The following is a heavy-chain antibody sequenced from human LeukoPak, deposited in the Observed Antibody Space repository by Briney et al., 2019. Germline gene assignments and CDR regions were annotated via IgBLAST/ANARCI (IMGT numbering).Heavy chain of an antibody. CDR1: GFTFSSYA. V-gene: IGHV3-48*04. J-gene: IGHJ6*02. Sequence: PGGSLRLSCAASGFTFSSYAMSWVRQAPGKGLEWVSYISSSGSTIYYADSVKGRFTISRDNAKNSLYLQMNSLRAEDTAVYYCARDTRHYDSSGYFGYYYYGMDVWGQGTTVTVSS. CDR3: ARDTRHYDSSGYFGYYYYGMDV. CDR2: ISSSGSTI. D-gene: IGHD3-22*01.